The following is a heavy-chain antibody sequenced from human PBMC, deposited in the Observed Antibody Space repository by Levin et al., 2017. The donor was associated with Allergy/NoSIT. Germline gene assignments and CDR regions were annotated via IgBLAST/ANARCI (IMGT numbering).Heavy chain of an antibody. CDR1: GGSFSGYY. CDR3: ARGQLWSQLGHWFDP. CDR2: INHSGST. V-gene: IGHV4-34*01. D-gene: IGHD5-18*01. J-gene: IGHJ5*02. Sequence: SQNLSLTCAVYGGSFSGYYWSWIRQPPGKGLEWIGEINHSGSTNYNPSLKSRVTISVDTSKNQFSLKLSSVTAADTAVYYCARGQLWSQLGHWFDPWGQGTLVTVSS.